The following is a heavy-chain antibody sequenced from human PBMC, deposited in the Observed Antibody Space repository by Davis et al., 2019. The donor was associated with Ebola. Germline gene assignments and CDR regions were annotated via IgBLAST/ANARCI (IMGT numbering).Heavy chain of an antibody. D-gene: IGHD3-10*01. V-gene: IGHV4-4*07. CDR3: ARPCLPETPSGDC. CDR1: GDAITNYY. J-gene: IGHJ4*02. CDR2: IHSNGIT. Sequence: PGGSLRLSCNVSGDAITNYYWSWIRLPAGKGLEWIGRIHSNGITNYNPSLRSRVTMSLDTSRNQFSLKLSSVTAADTALYFCARPCLPETPSGDCWGQGTLVTVSS.